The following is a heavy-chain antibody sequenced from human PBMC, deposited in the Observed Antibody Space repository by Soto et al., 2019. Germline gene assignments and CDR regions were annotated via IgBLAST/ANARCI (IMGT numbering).Heavy chain of an antibody. D-gene: IGHD3-10*01. CDR3: ARGISYYGSGTRWGNWFDP. Sequence: QVQLVQSGAEVKKPGASVKVSCKASGYTFTSYDINWVRQATGQGLEWMGWMNPNSDNTGYAQKFQGRVTMTRNTYISTAYMELSSLRSDDTGVYYCARGISYYGSGTRWGNWFDPWGQGTLVSVSS. J-gene: IGHJ5*02. CDR1: GYTFTSYD. V-gene: IGHV1-8*01. CDR2: MNPNSDNT.